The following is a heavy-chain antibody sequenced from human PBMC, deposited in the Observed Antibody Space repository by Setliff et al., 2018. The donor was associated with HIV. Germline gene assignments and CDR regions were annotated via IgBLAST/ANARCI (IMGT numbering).Heavy chain of an antibody. CDR3: AREIKY. CDR2: ISTYNGNT. J-gene: IGHJ4*02. V-gene: IGHV1-18*01. Sequence: ASVKVSCKTSGYTFISYGVTWVRQVPGQGLEWVGWISTYNGNTNYAQKFQGRVTMTTDTSTSAAYLELRSLRSDDTAVYYCAREIKYWGQGTLVTVSS. CDR1: GYTFISYG.